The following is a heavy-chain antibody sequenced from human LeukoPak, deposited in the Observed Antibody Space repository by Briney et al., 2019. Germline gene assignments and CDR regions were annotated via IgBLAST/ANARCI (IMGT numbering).Heavy chain of an antibody. CDR3: AKDRPNYYGSNGHYYRRDGDY. V-gene: IGHV3-23*01. D-gene: IGHD3-22*01. CDR2: ITSSGDGT. Sequence: GGSLRLSCAASGFTFSIYAMSWVRQAPGKGLQWVSSITSSGDGTYYADSLKGRFTISRDNSENTLYLQMNSLRVEDTAVYFCAKDRPNYYGSNGHYYRRDGDYWGQGTLVTVSS. CDR1: GFTFSIYA. J-gene: IGHJ4*02.